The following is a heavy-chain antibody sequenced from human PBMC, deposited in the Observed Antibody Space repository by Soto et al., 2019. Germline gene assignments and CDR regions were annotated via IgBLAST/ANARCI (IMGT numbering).Heavy chain of an antibody. CDR2: IKSKTDGGTT. CDR1: GFTFSNAW. J-gene: IGHJ4*02. Sequence: GGSLRLSCAASGFTFSNAWLSWVRQAPGKGLEWVGRIKSKTDGGTTDYTAPVKGRFTISRNDSKNTLYLQMNSLKIEDTAVYYCTTGSTSTKNYWGQGTLVTVSS. D-gene: IGHD6-6*01. CDR3: TTGSTSTKNY. V-gene: IGHV3-15*01.